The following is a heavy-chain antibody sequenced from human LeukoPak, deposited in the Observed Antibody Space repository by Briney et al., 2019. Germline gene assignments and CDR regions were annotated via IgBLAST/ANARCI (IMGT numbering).Heavy chain of an antibody. CDR2: IIPIFGTA. CDR3: ASLDTAMPLDAFDI. Sequence: SVKVSCKASGGTFSSYAISWVRQAPGQGLEWMGGIIPIFGTANYAQKFQGRVTITTDESTSTAYMELSSPRSEDTAVYYCASLDTAMPLDAFDIWGQGTMVTVSS. J-gene: IGHJ3*02. D-gene: IGHD5-18*01. CDR1: GGTFSSYA. V-gene: IGHV1-69*05.